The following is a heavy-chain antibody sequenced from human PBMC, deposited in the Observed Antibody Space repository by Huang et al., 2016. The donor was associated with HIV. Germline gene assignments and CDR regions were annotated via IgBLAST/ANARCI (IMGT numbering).Heavy chain of an antibody. CDR2: MNPNNGNT. V-gene: IGHV1-8*01. J-gene: IGHJ5*02. D-gene: IGHD6-13*01. CDR1: GYTLTSYD. Sequence: QVQLVQSGAEVKKPGASVKVSCKASGYTLTSYDSNWVRQATGQGLEWMGWMNPNNGNTGYAQKFQGRVTMTRNTSISTAYMELSSLRSEDTAVYYCARSSSSWSNWFDPWGQGTLVTVSS. CDR3: ARSSSSWSNWFDP.